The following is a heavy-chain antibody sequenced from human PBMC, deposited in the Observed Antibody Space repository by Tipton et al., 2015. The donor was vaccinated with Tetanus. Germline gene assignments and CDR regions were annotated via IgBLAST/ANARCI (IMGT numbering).Heavy chain of an antibody. CDR3: VGGDGSGYRFDY. Sequence: TLSLTCTVSGGSISSGGYYWTWIRQRPGKGLEWIGDIYSFGSTYYHPSLKSRVTISIDTSKNQFSLKLNSVTAADTAVYYCVGGDGSGYRFDYWGQGALVTVSS. V-gene: IGHV4-31*03. J-gene: IGHJ4*02. D-gene: IGHD3-9*01. CDR2: IYSFGST. CDR1: GGSISSGGYY.